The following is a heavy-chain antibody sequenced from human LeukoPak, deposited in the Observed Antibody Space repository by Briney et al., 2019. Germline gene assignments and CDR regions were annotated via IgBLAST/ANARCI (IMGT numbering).Heavy chain of an antibody. CDR3: ARHYGSGNNWFDP. CDR1: GYTFTVNH. D-gene: IGHD3-10*01. J-gene: IGHJ5*02. Sequence: ASVKVSCKASGYTFTVNHVHWVRQAPGQGLEWMGWISAYNGNTNYAQKLQGRVTMTTDTSTSTAYMELRSLRSDDTAVYYCARHYGSGNNWFDPWGQGTLVTVSS. CDR2: ISAYNGNT. V-gene: IGHV1-18*04.